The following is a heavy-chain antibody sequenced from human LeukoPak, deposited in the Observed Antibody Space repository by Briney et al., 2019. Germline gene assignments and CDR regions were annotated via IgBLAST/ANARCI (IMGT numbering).Heavy chain of an antibody. J-gene: IGHJ4*02. CDR3: VRTSRSISSDY. CDR2: IKQDGSVK. V-gene: IGHV3-7*01. CDR1: GFTFRNYW. Sequence: GGSLSLSCAGSGFTFRNYWMSWVRQAPGKGLEWVANIKQDGSVKSYVDSMEGRFIISRDNAKNLLYLQMNSLGAEDTAVYYCVRTSRSISSDYWGQGTQVTVSS. D-gene: IGHD3-3*02.